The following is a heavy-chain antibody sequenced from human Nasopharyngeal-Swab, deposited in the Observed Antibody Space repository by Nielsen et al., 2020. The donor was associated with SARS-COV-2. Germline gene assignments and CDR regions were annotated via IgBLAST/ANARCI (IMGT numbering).Heavy chain of an antibody. CDR3: AKVPSTVTTLPPDY. V-gene: IGHV3-23*01. D-gene: IGHD4-11*01. CDR2: ISGSGGTT. CDR1: GFTFSSYA. Sequence: GESLKISCAASGFTFSSYAMNWVRQGPGKGLEWVSEISGSGGTTYYADSVKGRFTISRDNSKNTLHLQMNSLRVEDTGVYYCAKVPSTVTTLPPDYWGQGTLVTVSS. J-gene: IGHJ4*02.